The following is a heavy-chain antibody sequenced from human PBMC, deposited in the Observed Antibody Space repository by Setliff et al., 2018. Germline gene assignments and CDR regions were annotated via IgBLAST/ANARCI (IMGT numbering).Heavy chain of an antibody. CDR3: ARDLGGGVSNLYYYYYGMDV. CDR2: MNPNSGNT. J-gene: IGHJ6*02. D-gene: IGHD6-13*01. Sequence: ASVKVSCKASGYTFTSYDINWVRQATGQGLEWMGWMNPNSGNTNYAQKLQGRVTMTTDTSTSTAYMELRSLRSDDTAVYYCARDLGGGVSNLYYYYYGMDVWGQGTTVTVSS. CDR1: GYTFTSYD. V-gene: IGHV1-18*01.